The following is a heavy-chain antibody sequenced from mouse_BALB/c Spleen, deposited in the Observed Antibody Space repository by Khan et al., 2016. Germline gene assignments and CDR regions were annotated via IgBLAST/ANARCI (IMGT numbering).Heavy chain of an antibody. CDR2: ISTYNGNT. Sequence: VQLQESGPEVVRPGVSVKISCKGSGYTFTDYAMHWVKQSHAKSLEWIGVISTYNGNTNYNQKFKGKATITVDKSSSTAYMELARLTSEDSAIYYCAREGGITTERRYFDVWGAGTTVTVSS. V-gene: IGHV1S137*01. CDR3: AREGGITTERRYFDV. J-gene: IGHJ1*01. D-gene: IGHD1-1*01. CDR1: GYTFTDYA.